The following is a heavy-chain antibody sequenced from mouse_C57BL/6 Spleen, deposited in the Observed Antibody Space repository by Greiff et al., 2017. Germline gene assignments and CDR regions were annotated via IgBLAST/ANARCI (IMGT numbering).Heavy chain of an antibody. D-gene: IGHD3-2*02. J-gene: IGHJ4*01. CDR2: IRNKANGYTT. CDR1: GFTFTDYY. V-gene: IGHV7-4*01. Sequence: EVKLVESGGGLVQPGASLRLSCAASGFTFTDYYMSWVRQPPGKGPEWLALIRNKANGYTTEYTASVKGRFTISRDNSQNILYLQMNTLRAEDRATYYCVKADSSGYGGYYAMDYWGQGTSVTVSA. CDR3: VKADSSGYGGYYAMDY.